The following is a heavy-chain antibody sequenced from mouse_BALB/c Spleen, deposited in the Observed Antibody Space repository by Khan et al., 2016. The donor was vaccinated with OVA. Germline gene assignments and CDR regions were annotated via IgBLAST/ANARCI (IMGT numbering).Heavy chain of an antibody. CDR2: IDPANGNT. D-gene: IGHD4-1*01. Sequence: VQLQQSGAELVKPGASVKLSCTASGFNIKDTYMHWVKQRPEQGLEWIGRIDPANGNTKYDPKFQGKATLTADTSSNTAYLQLSSLTSEDTAVYYCTRDYWDVFAYWGQGTLVTVSA. V-gene: IGHV14-3*02. CDR1: GFNIKDTY. CDR3: TRDYWDVFAY. J-gene: IGHJ3*01.